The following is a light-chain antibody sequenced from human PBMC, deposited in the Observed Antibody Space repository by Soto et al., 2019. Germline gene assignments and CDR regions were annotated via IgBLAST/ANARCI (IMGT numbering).Light chain of an antibody. CDR3: QQYDNWPLT. CDR1: QSVSISY. CDR2: GSN. Sequence: EIVLTQSPGTLSLSPWDRATLSCMASQSVSISYLAWYQQKPGQAPRLLIHGSNSRATGIPYRFSGSGSGTEFTLTISSLQSEDFAVYYCQQYDNWPLTFGGGTKVDNK. V-gene: IGKV3-20*01. J-gene: IGKJ4*02.